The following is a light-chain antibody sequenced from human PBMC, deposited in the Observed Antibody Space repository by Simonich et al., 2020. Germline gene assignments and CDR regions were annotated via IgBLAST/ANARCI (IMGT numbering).Light chain of an antibody. Sequence: QLVLTQSPSASASLGASVKLTCTLRSGHSSYAIAWHQQQPEKGPRYLMKLNSDGRHSKGDGIPDRFSGSSSGAERYLTISSLQSEDEADYYCQTWGTGIVFGGGTKLTVL. CDR2: LNSDGRH. V-gene: IGLV4-69*01. CDR3: QTWGTGIV. CDR1: SGHSSYA. J-gene: IGLJ3*02.